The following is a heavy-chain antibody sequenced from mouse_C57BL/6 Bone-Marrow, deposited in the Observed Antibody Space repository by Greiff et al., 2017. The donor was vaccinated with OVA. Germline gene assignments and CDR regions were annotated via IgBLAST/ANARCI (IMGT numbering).Heavy chain of an antibody. CDR3: ARIRYYVSFWYCDV. Sequence: QVTLKVSGPGILQPSQTLSLTCSFSGFSLSTFGMGVGWLRQPSGQGLEWLAHIWWDDDKYYHPALKSRLTTSKDTSKNQVFLKIAKVDTADTATYYGARIRYYVSFWYCDVWGTGTTVTVSS. CDR2: IWWDDDK. V-gene: IGHV8-8*01. D-gene: IGHD1-1*01. CDR1: GFSLSTFGMG. J-gene: IGHJ1*03.